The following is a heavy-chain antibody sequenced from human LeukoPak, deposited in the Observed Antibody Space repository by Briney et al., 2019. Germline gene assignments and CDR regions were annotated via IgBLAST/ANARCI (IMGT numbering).Heavy chain of an antibody. CDR1: GGSISSGSYY. D-gene: IGHD1-26*01. CDR2: IYISGST. Sequence: PSETLSLTCTVSGGSISSGSYYWSWIRQPAGKGLEWIGRIYISGSTNYTPSLKSRVTISVDTSKNQFSLKLSSVTAADTAVYYCARDSSIIVGANYYMDVWGKGTTVTVCS. CDR3: ARDSSIIVGANYYMDV. V-gene: IGHV4-61*02. J-gene: IGHJ6*03.